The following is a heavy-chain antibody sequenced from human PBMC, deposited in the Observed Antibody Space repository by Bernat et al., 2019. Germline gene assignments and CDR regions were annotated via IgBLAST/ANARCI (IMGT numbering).Heavy chain of an antibody. CDR2: IWYDGSNK. CDR1: GFTFSSYG. Sequence: QVQLVESGGGVVQPGRSLRLSCAASGFTFSSYGMHWVRQAPGKGLEWVAVIWYDGSNKYYADSVKGRFTIARDNSKNTRYLQMNSLRAEDTAGEDGAREKTKESSSSVGRGLDDWGQGTRVT. V-gene: IGHV3-33*01. D-gene: IGHD6-6*01. CDR3: AREKTKESSSSVGRGLDD. J-gene: IGHJ4*02.